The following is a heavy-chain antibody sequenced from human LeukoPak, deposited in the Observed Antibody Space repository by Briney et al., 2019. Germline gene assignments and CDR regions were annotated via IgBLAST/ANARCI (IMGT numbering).Heavy chain of an antibody. D-gene: IGHD3-10*01. CDR1: GGSTSSSSYY. CDR2: IYYSGST. CDR3: AREPLTLVRGLIINWFDP. Sequence: SETLSLTCTVSGGSTSSSSYYWGWIRQPPGKGLEWIGSIYYSGSTYYNPSLKSRVTISVDTSKNQFSLKLTSVAAADTAVYYCAREPLTLVRGLIINWFDPWGQGTLVTVSS. V-gene: IGHV4-39*07. J-gene: IGHJ5*02.